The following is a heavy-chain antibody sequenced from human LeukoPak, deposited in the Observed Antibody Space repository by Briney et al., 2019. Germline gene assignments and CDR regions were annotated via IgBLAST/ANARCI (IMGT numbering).Heavy chain of an antibody. J-gene: IGHJ3*01. CDR2: IYPGDSET. Sequence: GESLKISCKASGYSFSDYWIGWVRHMPGKGLEWMTIIYPGDSETRYSPSLQGHVTISADKSINTVYLQWNSLRASDTAMYYCARQRGYRMTKDGFDVWGQGTMITVSS. CDR1: GYSFSDYW. D-gene: IGHD2-2*03. CDR3: ARQRGYRMTKDGFDV. V-gene: IGHV5-51*01.